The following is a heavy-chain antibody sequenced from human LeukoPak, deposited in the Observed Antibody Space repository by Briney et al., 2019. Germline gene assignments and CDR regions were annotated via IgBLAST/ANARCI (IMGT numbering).Heavy chain of an antibody. J-gene: IGHJ4*02. CDR3: ARTKKLAYVDYENYFDY. Sequence: SETLSLTCTVSGGSISSYYWSWIRQPPGKGLEWIGYIYYSGSTNYNPSLKSRVTISVDTSKNQFSPKVSSVTAADTAVYFCARTKKLAYVDYENYFDYWGQGTLVTVSS. D-gene: IGHD4-17*01. V-gene: IGHV4-59*12. CDR1: GGSISSYY. CDR2: IYYSGST.